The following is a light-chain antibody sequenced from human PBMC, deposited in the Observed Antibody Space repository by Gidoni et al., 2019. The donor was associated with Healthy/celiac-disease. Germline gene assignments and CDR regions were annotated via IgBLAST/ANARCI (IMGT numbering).Light chain of an antibody. J-gene: IGKJ1*01. CDR1: QVISNY. CDR3: QKYNSAPRT. Sequence: DIQMNQSPSSLSASVGARVTITCRASQVISNYLAWYQQKPGKVPKLLIYAASTLQSGVPSRFSGSGSGTDFTLTISSLQPEDVATYYCQKYNSAPRTFGQGTKVEIK. CDR2: AAS. V-gene: IGKV1-27*01.